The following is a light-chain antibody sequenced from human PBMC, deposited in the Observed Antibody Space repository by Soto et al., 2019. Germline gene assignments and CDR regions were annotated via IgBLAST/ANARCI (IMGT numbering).Light chain of an antibody. CDR1: SSDVGSYNL. V-gene: IGLV2-23*02. CDR2: EVS. Sequence: QSALTQPASVSGSPGQSITISCTGTSSDVGSYNLVSWYQQHPGKAPKLMIYEVSKRPSGVSNRFSGSKSGNTASLTISGLQAEDEADYYCCSCAGSRTVGFGGGTKVTVL. J-gene: IGLJ2*01. CDR3: CSCAGSRTVG.